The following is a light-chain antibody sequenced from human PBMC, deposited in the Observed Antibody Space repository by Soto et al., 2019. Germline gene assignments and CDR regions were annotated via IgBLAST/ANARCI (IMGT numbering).Light chain of an antibody. J-gene: IGLJ1*01. Sequence: QSALTQPASVSGSPGQSITISCTGTSSDIGHYDYVSWYQQHPGKAPKLMIYDVNKRPSGVPDRFSGSKSGNTASLTISGLLAEDEADYYCCSHAGTYYVFGTGTKLTVL. V-gene: IGLV2-11*01. CDR3: CSHAGTYYV. CDR2: DVN. CDR1: SSDIGHYDY.